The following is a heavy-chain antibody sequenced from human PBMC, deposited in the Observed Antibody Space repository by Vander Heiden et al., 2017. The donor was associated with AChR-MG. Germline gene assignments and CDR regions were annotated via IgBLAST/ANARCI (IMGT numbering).Heavy chain of an antibody. CDR1: GGSFSGYY. J-gene: IGHJ5*02. CDR3: ARGSATFDP. V-gene: IGHV4-34*01. CDR2: INHRGST. Sequence: QVQLQQWGAGLLKPSETLSLTCAVYGGSFSGYYWSWIRQPPGKGLEWIGEINHRGSTNDNPSLKSRVTISGDTSKNQFSMKMSSVTAADTAVYDCARGSATFDPWGQGTLVTVSS. D-gene: IGHD6-25*01.